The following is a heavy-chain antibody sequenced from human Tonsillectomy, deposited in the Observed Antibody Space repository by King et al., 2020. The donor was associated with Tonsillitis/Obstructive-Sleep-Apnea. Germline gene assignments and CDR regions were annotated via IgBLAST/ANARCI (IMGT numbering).Heavy chain of an antibody. CDR2: ISSSSSYI. Sequence: DVQLVESGGGLVKPGGSLRLSCAASGFTFSSYNMNWVRQAPRKGLEWVPSISSSSSYIDYADSVKGRFTISRDNARNSLYLQMNSLRAEDTAVYYCARGAYCSSTSCPKYDAFDNW. V-gene: IGHV3-21*01. CDR1: GFTFSSYN. CDR3: ARGAYCSSTSCPKYDAFDN. D-gene: IGHD2-2*01. J-gene: IGHJ3*02.